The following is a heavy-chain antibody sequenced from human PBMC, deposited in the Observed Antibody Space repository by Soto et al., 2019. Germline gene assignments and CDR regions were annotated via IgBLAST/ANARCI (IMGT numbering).Heavy chain of an antibody. Sequence: SETLSLTCTVSGGSISTYYWSWIRQPPGKGLEWIGYIYYNGRTNYNPSLESRVTISLDTSKSQFSLKMSSVSAADTALYYFARDGSGYDFWSGPYFFDYWGPGTLVTVSS. V-gene: IGHV4-59*01. CDR1: GGSISTYY. D-gene: IGHD3-3*01. CDR3: ARDGSGYDFWSGPYFFDY. J-gene: IGHJ4*02. CDR2: IYYNGRT.